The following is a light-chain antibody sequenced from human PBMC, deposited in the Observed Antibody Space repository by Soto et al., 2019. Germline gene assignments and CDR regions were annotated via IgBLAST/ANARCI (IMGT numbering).Light chain of an antibody. CDR2: DVT. Sequence: QSALTQPASVSRSPGQSITISCTGTSSDVGGYNYVSWYQQHPGKAPKLMIYDVTNRPSGVSNRFSGSKSGNTASLTISGLQAEDEADYYCRSYTSSSTPMVFGGGTKLTVL. J-gene: IGLJ3*02. V-gene: IGLV2-14*01. CDR3: RSYTSSSTPMV. CDR1: SSDVGGYNY.